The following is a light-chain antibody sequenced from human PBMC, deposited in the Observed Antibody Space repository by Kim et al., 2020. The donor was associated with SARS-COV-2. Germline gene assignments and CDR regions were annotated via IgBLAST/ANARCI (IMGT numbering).Light chain of an antibody. V-gene: IGKV3-11*01. CDR2: DAS. Sequence: SLSQGERATLSGRASQSVSSNVAWYQQKPGQAPRLLIYDASNRATGTPARFSGSGSGTDFTLPISSLEPEDFAVYYCQQRSNWLYTFGQGTKLEI. CDR3: QQRSNWLYT. CDR1: QSVSSN. J-gene: IGKJ2*01.